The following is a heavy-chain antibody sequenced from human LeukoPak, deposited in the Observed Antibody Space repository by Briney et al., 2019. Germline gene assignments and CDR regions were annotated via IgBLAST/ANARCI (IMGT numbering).Heavy chain of an antibody. D-gene: IGHD7-27*01. CDR2: IKQDGSEE. CDR3: TTYKNWVAGDV. CDR1: GFTFGDYW. Sequence: GGSLRLSCVASGFTFGDYWMSWVRQAPGKGPEWVATIKQDGSEEHYVDSVKGRFTVSRDNARNSLFLQMNSLRVEDTAVYYCTTYKNWVAGDVWGQGTTVSVSS. J-gene: IGHJ6*02. V-gene: IGHV3-7*01.